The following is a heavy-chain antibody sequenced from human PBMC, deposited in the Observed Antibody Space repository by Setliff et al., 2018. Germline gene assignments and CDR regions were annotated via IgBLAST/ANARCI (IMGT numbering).Heavy chain of an antibody. CDR3: AKDLGVNFGELIA. CDR1: GFTFSSFT. D-gene: IGHD3-10*01. J-gene: IGHJ5*02. CDR2: VSRSGVNT. V-gene: IGHV3-23*01. Sequence: PGGSLRLSCAASGFTFSSFTMNWVRQAPGKGLEWVSGVSRSGVNTFYADSVKGRFTISRDDSKNTLYLQMNSLRTEDTALYYCAKDLGVNFGELIAWGQGTLVTVSS.